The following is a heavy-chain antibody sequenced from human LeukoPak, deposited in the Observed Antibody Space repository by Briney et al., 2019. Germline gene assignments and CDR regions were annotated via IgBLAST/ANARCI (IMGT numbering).Heavy chain of an antibody. J-gene: IGHJ4*02. Sequence: GGSLRLSCAASGFTFSSYAMHWVRQAPGKGLEYVSAISSNGGSTYYANSVKGRFTISRDNAKNSLYLQMNSLRAEDTAVYYCARVYRSSSGPTLDYWGQGTLVTVSS. D-gene: IGHD6-6*01. CDR1: GFTFSSYA. CDR2: ISSNGGST. CDR3: ARVYRSSSGPTLDY. V-gene: IGHV3-64*01.